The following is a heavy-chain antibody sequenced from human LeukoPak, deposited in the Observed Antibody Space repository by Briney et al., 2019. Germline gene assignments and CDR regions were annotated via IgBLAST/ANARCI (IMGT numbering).Heavy chain of an antibody. D-gene: IGHD3-10*01. J-gene: IGHJ4*02. CDR3: ARDGYMVRGVIITPRVDY. CDR1: GFTFSSYA. V-gene: IGHV3-23*01. CDR2: ISGSGGST. Sequence: PGGSLRLSCAASGFTFSSYAMSWVRQAPGKGLEWVSAISGSGGSTYYADSVKGRFTISRDNSKNTLYLQMNSLRAEDTAVYYCARDGYMVRGVIITPRVDYRGQGTLVTVSS.